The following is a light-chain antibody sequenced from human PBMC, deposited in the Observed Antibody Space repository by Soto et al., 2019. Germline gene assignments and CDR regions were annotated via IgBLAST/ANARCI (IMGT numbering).Light chain of an antibody. CDR1: QSVSSSY. CDR2: GAS. J-gene: IGKJ5*01. Sequence: EIVLTQSPDTLSLSPGERVTLSCRASQSVSSSYLAWYQQKPGQAPRLLIYGASSRATGIPDRFSGSGSGTDFTLTISRLEPEDLAVYFCQQYDTSPPSTFGQGTRLEIK. CDR3: QQYDTSPPST. V-gene: IGKV3-20*01.